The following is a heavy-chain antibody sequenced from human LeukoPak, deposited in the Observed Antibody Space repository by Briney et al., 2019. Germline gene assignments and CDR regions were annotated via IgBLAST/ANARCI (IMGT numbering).Heavy chain of an antibody. CDR3: ARDRDPGYYDTNGYRRVNAFDI. Sequence: GGSLRLSCAASGFPFSNYAMSWVRQAPGKGLEWVSSLISSGAVTYYADSVKGRFTISRDNAKNSLFLQMNSLRAEDTAVYYCARDRDPGYYDTNGYRRVNAFDIWGQGTMVTVSS. J-gene: IGHJ3*02. D-gene: IGHD3-22*01. V-gene: IGHV3-23*01. CDR1: GFPFSNYA. CDR2: LISSGAVT.